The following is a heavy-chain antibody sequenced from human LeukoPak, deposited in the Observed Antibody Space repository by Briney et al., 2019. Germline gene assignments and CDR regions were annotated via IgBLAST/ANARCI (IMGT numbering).Heavy chain of an antibody. V-gene: IGHV4-4*07. CDR1: GGSISSYY. Sequence: SETLSLTCTASGGSISSYYWSWIRQPAGKGLEWIGRIYTSGSTNYNPSLKSRVTISVDTSKNQFSLKLSSVTAADTAVYYCARGIPGFSGLFYFDYWGQGTLVTVSS. CDR2: IYTSGST. CDR3: ARGIPGFSGLFYFDY. J-gene: IGHJ4*02.